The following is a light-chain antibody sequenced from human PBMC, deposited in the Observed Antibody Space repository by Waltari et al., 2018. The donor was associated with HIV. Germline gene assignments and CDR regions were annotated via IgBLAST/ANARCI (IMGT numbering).Light chain of an antibody. V-gene: IGKV1-39*01. CDR3: QQSYTTPPWT. Sequence: DIQMTQSPSSLPASVGDRVTITCRASQSISNYLNWYQQKPGKAPSLLIYGASRLQSGVPSRVSGSGSGTDFALTISSLQAEDFATYNCQQSYTTPPWTFGQGTKVEI. J-gene: IGKJ1*01. CDR1: QSISNY. CDR2: GAS.